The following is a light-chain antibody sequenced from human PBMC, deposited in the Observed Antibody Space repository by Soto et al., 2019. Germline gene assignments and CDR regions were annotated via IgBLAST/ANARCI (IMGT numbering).Light chain of an antibody. Sequence: QTVVTQEPSLTVSPGGTVTLTCASSTGAVTTRHCAHWFQQKPGQTPRTLIDDTNNRHDWTPARFSGSLLWGKAALTLSDAQPDDEADYYCLLIYEAVGEVLGAGTKGTVL. CDR1: TGAVTTRHC. V-gene: IGLV7-46*01. CDR2: DTN. J-gene: IGLJ1*01. CDR3: LLIYEAVGEV.